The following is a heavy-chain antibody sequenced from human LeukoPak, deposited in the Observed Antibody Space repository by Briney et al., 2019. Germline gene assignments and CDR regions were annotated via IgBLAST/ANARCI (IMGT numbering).Heavy chain of an antibody. V-gene: IGHV1-2*02. CDR2: INPNSGGT. Sequence: GASVKVSCKASGYTFTGYYLHWVRLAPGQGLEWMGWINPNSGGTNYAQKFQGRVTMTRDTSISTAYMELSRLRSDDTAVYYCARDPFNSSGQDYWGQGTLVTVSS. CDR1: GYTFTGYY. D-gene: IGHD6-19*01. J-gene: IGHJ4*02. CDR3: ARDPFNSSGQDY.